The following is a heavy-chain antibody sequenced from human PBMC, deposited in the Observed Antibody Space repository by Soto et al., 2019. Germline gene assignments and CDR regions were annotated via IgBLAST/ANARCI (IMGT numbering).Heavy chain of an antibody. J-gene: IGHJ4*02. CDR3: AVTTGTSITGPPG. CDR2: IIPIFGTT. D-gene: IGHD4-17*01. V-gene: IGHV1-69*01. Sequence: QVQLVQSGAEVKKPGSSVKVSCKASGGRFSRHTVSWVRQAPGQGLEWVGGIIPIFGTTNYGNIWRGRVTITADASTGTAYMELSSLRSDDTAVYYCAVTTGTSITGPPGWGQGTLVTVSS. CDR1: GGRFSRHT.